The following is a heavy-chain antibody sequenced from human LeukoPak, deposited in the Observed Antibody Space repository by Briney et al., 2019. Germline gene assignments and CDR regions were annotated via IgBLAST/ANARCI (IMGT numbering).Heavy chain of an antibody. J-gene: IGHJ4*02. CDR2: IYYSGST. V-gene: IGHV4-59*01. CDR3: ARATYYYDSSGYLPMFDC. Sequence: PSETLSLTCTVSGGSISSYYWSWIRQPPGKGLEWIGYIYYSGSTNYNPSLKSRVTISVDTSKNQFSLKLSSVTAADTAVYYCARATYYYDSSGYLPMFDCWGQGTLVTVSS. CDR1: GGSISSYY. D-gene: IGHD3-22*01.